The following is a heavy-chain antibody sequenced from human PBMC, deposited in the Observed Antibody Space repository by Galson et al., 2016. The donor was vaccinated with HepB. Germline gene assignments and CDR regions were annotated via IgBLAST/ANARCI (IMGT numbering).Heavy chain of an antibody. Sequence: TLSLTCTVSGGSISSGSHYWSWTRQPAGKGLEWTGRIYTSGSTNYNPSLKSRVTISVDTSKNQFSLKLSAVTAADTAVYYCAREYCNGGSCYPGVYWGQGTLVTVSS. J-gene: IGHJ4*02. CDR1: GGSISSGSHY. D-gene: IGHD2-15*01. CDR3: AREYCNGGSCYPGVY. CDR2: IYTSGST. V-gene: IGHV4-61*02.